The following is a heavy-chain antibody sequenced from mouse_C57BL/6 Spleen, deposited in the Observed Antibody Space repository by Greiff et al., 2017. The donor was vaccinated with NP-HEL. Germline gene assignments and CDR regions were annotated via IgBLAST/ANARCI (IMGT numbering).Heavy chain of an antibody. Sequence: EVQLVESGGGLVKPGGSLKLSCAASGFTFSDSGMHWVRQAPEKGLEWVAYISSGSSTIYYADTVKGRFTISRDNAKNTLFLQMTSLRSEDTAMYYCARSDYGFDYWGQGTTLTVSS. V-gene: IGHV5-17*01. CDR2: ISSGSSTI. D-gene: IGHD2-4*01. CDR1: GFTFSDSG. CDR3: ARSDYGFDY. J-gene: IGHJ2*01.